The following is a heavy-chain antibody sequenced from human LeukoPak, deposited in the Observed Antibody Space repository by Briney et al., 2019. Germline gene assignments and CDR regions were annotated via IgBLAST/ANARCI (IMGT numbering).Heavy chain of an antibody. CDR3: ASRIVGATPAYYYYYMDV. V-gene: IGHV1-2*02. Sequence: ASVKVSCKASGYTFTGYYMHWVRQAPGQGLEWMGWINPNSGGTNYAQKFQGRVTMTRDTSISTAYMELSRLGSDDTAVYYCASRIVGATPAYYYYYMDVWGKGTTVTVSS. CDR2: INPNSGGT. J-gene: IGHJ6*03. CDR1: GYTFTGYY. D-gene: IGHD1-26*01.